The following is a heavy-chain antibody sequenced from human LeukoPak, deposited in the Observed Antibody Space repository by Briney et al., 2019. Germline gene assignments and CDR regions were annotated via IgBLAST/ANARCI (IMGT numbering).Heavy chain of an antibody. D-gene: IGHD3-10*01. Sequence: PGRSLRLSCAASGFTFSSYGMHWVRQAPGKGLEWVAVIWDDGSNKYYADSVNGRFTISRVNSKNTMYLQMNSLRAEGTAVYSCAKDLYASITMVRGVRISYYFDYWGQGTLVTVSS. V-gene: IGHV3-33*06. CDR3: AKDLYASITMVRGVRISYYFDY. CDR1: GFTFSSYG. CDR2: IWDDGSNK. J-gene: IGHJ4*02.